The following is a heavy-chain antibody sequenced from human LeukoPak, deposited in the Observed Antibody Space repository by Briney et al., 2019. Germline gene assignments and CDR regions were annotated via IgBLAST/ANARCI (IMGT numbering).Heavy chain of an antibody. CDR1: GFTFSSYA. CDR2: ISGSGGST. V-gene: IGHV3-23*01. Sequence: GGSLRLSCAASGFTFSSYAMSWVRQAPGKGLEWVSAISGSGGSTYYADSVKGRFTISRDNSKNTLYLQMNSLRAEDTAVYYCAKDILRFLEWLLYSDYWGQGTLVTVSS. J-gene: IGHJ4*02. D-gene: IGHD3-3*01. CDR3: AKDILRFLEWLLYSDY.